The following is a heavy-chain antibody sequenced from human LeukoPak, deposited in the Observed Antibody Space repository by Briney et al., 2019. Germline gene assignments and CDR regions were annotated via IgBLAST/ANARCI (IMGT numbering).Heavy chain of an antibody. CDR3: ARETRWSGYSHFDY. CDR2: INHSGST. Sequence: PSETLSLTCAVYGGSFSGYYWSWIRQPPGKGLEWIGEINHSGSTNYNPSLKSRVTISVDTSKNQFSLKLSSVTAADTAVYYCARETRWSGYSHFDYWGQGTLVTVSS. J-gene: IGHJ4*02. D-gene: IGHD3-3*01. CDR1: GGSFSGYY. V-gene: IGHV4-34*01.